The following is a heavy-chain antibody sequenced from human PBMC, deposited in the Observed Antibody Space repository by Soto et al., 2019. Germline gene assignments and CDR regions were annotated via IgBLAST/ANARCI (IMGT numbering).Heavy chain of an antibody. CDR3: ARGRDCSSTSCYTRGAFDI. D-gene: IGHD2-2*02. Sequence: QVQLQQWGAGLLKPSETLSLTCAVYGGSFSGYYWSWIRQPPGKGLEWIGEINHSGSTNYNPSLKSRVTISVDTSKTQFSLKLSYGTAADTAVYYCARGRDCSSTSCYTRGAFDIWGQGTMVTVSS. CDR1: GGSFSGYY. CDR2: INHSGST. V-gene: IGHV4-34*01. J-gene: IGHJ3*02.